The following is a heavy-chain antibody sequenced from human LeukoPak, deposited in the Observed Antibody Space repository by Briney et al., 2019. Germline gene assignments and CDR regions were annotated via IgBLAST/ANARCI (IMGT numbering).Heavy chain of an antibody. Sequence: PSETLSLTCTVSGGSISSGSYYWSWLRQPAGKGLEWIVRIYRCGRTNHNPPLKSRVTISVHTPRNQFSLKLCSVTGADTAVYYCAREPYYYGVSAFDIWGQGTMVAVFS. J-gene: IGHJ3*02. CDR3: AREPYYYGVSAFDI. V-gene: IGHV4-61*02. D-gene: IGHD3-10*01. CDR2: IYRCGRT. CDR1: GGSISSGSYY.